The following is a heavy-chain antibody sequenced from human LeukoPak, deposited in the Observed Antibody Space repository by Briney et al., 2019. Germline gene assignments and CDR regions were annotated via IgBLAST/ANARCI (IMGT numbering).Heavy chain of an antibody. CDR2: ISSSSSYI. Sequence: PGGSLRLSCAASGFTFSSYSMNWVRQAPGKGLEWVSSISSSSSYIYYADSVKGRFTISRDNSKNTLYLQMNSLRAEDTAVYYCAKTIAAGDVFDYWGQGTLVTVSS. D-gene: IGHD6-13*01. CDR3: AKTIAAGDVFDY. CDR1: GFTFSSYS. V-gene: IGHV3-21*04. J-gene: IGHJ4*02.